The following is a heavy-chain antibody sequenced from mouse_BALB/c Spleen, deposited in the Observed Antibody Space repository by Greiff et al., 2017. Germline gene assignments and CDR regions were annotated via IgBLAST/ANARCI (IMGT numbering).Heavy chain of an antibody. Sequence: EVQLVESGGGLVQPGGSRKLSCAASGFTFSSFGMHWVRQAPEKGLEWVAYISSGSSTIYYADTVKGRFTISRDNPKNTLFLQMTSLRSEDTAMYYCARIHYYGYDYAMDYWGQGTSVTVSS. CDR2: ISSGSSTI. J-gene: IGHJ4*01. CDR3: ARIHYYGYDYAMDY. V-gene: IGHV5-17*02. D-gene: IGHD1-2*01. CDR1: GFTFSSFG.